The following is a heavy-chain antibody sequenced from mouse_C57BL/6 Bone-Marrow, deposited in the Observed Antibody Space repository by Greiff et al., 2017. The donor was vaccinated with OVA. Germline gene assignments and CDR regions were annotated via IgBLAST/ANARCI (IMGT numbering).Heavy chain of an antibody. J-gene: IGHJ4*01. V-gene: IGHV2-6*01. Sequence: QVQLQQSGPGLVAPSQSLSITCTVSGFSLTSYGVDWVRQSPGKGLEWMGVIWGVGSTNSHSAPISRMSISKENSKSQVLLKMNSMQTDDTAMYYWASEGVAPYYAMDDWGQGTSVTVSA. CDR1: GFSLTSYG. D-gene: IGHD1-1*01. CDR2: IWGVGST. CDR3: ASEGVAPYYAMDD.